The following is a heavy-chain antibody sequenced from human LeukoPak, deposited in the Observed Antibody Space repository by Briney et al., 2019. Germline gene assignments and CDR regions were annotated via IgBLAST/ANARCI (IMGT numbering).Heavy chain of an antibody. D-gene: IGHD1-26*01. CDR3: AIAQSWDELFDS. CDR1: GIAVIGNY. CDR2: ISINTDT. Sequence: GGSLRLSCAASGIAVIGNYMSWVRQPPGKGLEWVSFISINTDTFYADSVRGRFTISRDGSRNTLFLQMNSLRDEDSAVYYCAIAQSWDELFDSWGQGTLVTVSS. J-gene: IGHJ4*02. V-gene: IGHV3-53*01.